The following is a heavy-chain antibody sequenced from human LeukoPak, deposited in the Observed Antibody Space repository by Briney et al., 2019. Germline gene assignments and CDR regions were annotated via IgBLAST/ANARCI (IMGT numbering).Heavy chain of an antibody. Sequence: SETLSLTCTVSGGSISSYYWSWIRQPPGKGLEWIGYIYYSGSTNYNPSLKSRVTISVDTSKNEFSLKLTSVTAADTAVYFCAREANYYGSGSYFEGTFDYWGQGSLVTVSS. V-gene: IGHV4-59*01. CDR3: AREANYYGSGSYFEGTFDY. CDR1: GGSISSYY. CDR2: IYYSGST. D-gene: IGHD3-10*01. J-gene: IGHJ4*02.